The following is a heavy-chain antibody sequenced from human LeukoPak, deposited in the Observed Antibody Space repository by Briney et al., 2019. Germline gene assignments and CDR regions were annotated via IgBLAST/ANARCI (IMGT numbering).Heavy chain of an antibody. CDR2: ISYDGSDK. CDR1: GFTFSTYV. D-gene: IGHD6-19*01. V-gene: IGHV3-30*03. CDR3: ARDVQAGPGY. J-gene: IGHJ4*02. Sequence: GRSLRLSCAASGFTFSTYVMHWVRQAPGKGLEWVAVISYDGSDKSYADSVKGRFTVSRDNSKNTLYLQMNSLRAEDTAVYYCARDVQAGPGYWGQGTLVTVSS.